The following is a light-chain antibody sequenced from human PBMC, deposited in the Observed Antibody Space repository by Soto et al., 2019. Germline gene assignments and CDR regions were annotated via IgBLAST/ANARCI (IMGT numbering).Light chain of an antibody. J-gene: IGLJ2*01. CDR1: SSDVGGYDY. CDR2: EVS. CDR3: QSYDSSLSGVV. V-gene: IGLV2-14*01. Sequence: QSVLTQPASVSGSPGQSITISCTGTSSDVGGYDYVSWYQLHPGKAPKLMVFEVSNRPSGVPDRFSGSKSGTSASLAITGLQAEDEADYYCQSYDSSLSGVVFGGGTKLTVL.